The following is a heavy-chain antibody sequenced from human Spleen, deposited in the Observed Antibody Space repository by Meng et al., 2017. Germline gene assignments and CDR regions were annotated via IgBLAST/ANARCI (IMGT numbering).Heavy chain of an antibody. CDR3: ARGRVAVTTGGDY. D-gene: IGHD4-17*01. V-gene: IGHV4-34*01. J-gene: IGHJ4*02. Sequence: SETLSLTCAVYGGSFSGYYWSWIRQPPGKGLEWIGEINHSGSTNYNPSLKSRVTISVDTSKNQFSLKLSSVTAADTAVYYCARGRVAVTTGGDYWGKGTLVTVSS. CDR1: GGSFSGYY. CDR2: INHSGST.